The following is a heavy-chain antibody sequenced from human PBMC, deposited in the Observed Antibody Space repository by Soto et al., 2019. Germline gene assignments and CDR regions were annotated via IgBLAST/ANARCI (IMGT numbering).Heavy chain of an antibody. CDR3: ARVSIAVSGSAYYWDY. Sequence: QVQLVESGGGVVQPGRSLRLSCAASGFSFSSCAMHWVRQAPGKGLEWVAVVSHDGSNKYYADSVKGRVTISRDNSINTVYLQMNSLRAEDTAVYYCARVSIAVSGSAYYWDYWGQGTLVTVSS. CDR1: GFSFSSCA. D-gene: IGHD6-19*01. CDR2: VSHDGSNK. J-gene: IGHJ4*02. V-gene: IGHV3-30-3*01.